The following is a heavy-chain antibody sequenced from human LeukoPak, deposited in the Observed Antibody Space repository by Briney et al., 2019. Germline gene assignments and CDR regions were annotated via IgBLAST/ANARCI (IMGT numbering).Heavy chain of an antibody. CDR2: IYTSGNT. Sequence: SETLSLTCTVSGDSISSGSYYWSWIRKPAGKGLEWIGRIYTSGNTNYNPSLKSRVTISVDTSKNQFSLKLSSVTAADTAVYYCARDGRDYYGSHLFDYWGQGTLVTVSS. CDR1: GDSISSGSYY. V-gene: IGHV4-61*02. D-gene: IGHD3-10*01. CDR3: ARDGRDYYGSHLFDY. J-gene: IGHJ4*02.